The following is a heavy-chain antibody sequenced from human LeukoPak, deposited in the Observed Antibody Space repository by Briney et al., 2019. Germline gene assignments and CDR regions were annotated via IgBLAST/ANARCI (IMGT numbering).Heavy chain of an antibody. CDR1: GDSISSSSYY. CDR3: ARVFRGMAMGMDV. V-gene: IGHV4-39*07. Sequence: SETLSLTCTVSGDSISSSSYYWGWIRQPPGKGLEWIGSFSYSGSTSYNPSLKSRLTISVDTSKNQFSLKLSSVTAADTAVYYCARVFRGMAMGMDVWGQGTTVTVSS. J-gene: IGHJ6*02. CDR2: FSYSGST. D-gene: IGHD3-10*01.